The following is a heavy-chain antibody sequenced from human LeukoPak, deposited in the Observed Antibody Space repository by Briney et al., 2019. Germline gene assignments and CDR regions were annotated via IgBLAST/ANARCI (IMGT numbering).Heavy chain of an antibody. CDR1: GYTFTDYY. CDR3: ARDPIYPYYFDNNGYYFDW. J-gene: IGHJ4*02. CDR2: IKPKTSGA. V-gene: IGHV1-2*02. Sequence: ASATVSCKPSGYTFTDYYIHWVRQAPGQGLEWMGWIKPKTSGAHYAQKFQGRVTMTRGTSISTAYMELSRLRSDDTAGYYCARDPIYPYYFDNNGYYFDWWGQGTLVTVSS. D-gene: IGHD3-22*01.